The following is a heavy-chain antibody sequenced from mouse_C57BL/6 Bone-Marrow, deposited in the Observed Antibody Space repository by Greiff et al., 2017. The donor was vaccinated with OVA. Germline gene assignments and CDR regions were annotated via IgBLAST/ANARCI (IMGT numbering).Heavy chain of an antibody. D-gene: IGHD2-1*01. J-gene: IGHJ4*01. CDR1: GFNIKDDY. CDR3: TTGRDYGNYGAMDY. V-gene: IGHV14-4*01. CDR2: IDPENGDT. Sequence: VHVKQSGAELVRPGASVKLSCTASGFNIKDDYMHWVKQRPEQGLEWIGWIDPENGDTEYASKFQGKATITADTSSNTAYLQLSSLTSEDTAVYYCTTGRDYGNYGAMDYWGQGTSVTVSS.